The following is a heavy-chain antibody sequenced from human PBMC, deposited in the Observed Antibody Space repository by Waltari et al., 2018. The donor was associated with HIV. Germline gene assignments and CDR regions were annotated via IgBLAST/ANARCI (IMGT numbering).Heavy chain of an antibody. Sequence: EVQSGVSGGGLVQPGRTLRHTCSTSGFPFGDYALSWFRQAPGKGLEWVGFIRSKAYGGTTQYAASVKGRFTISRDDSKSIAYLQMNSLKTEDTALYYCTRGTFTVTYYFDYWVQGTLVTVSS. D-gene: IGHD4-17*01. CDR2: IRSKAYGGTT. CDR1: GFPFGDYA. CDR3: TRGTFTVTYYFDY. V-gene: IGHV3-49*03. J-gene: IGHJ4*02.